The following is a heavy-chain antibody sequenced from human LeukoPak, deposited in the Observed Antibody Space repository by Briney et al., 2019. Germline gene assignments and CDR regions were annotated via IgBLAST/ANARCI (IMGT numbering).Heavy chain of an antibody. CDR2: ITGSGGNR. Sequence: GGSLRLSCAASGFTFSSHGMNWVRQAPGKGLEWVSGITGSGGNRYYADSVKGRFTISRDNSKNTLYLQMNSLRAEDTAVYYCAKENYGDSTGGRFQHWGQGTLVTVSS. V-gene: IGHV3-23*01. D-gene: IGHD4-17*01. CDR3: AKENYGDSTGGRFQH. J-gene: IGHJ1*01. CDR1: GFTFSSHG.